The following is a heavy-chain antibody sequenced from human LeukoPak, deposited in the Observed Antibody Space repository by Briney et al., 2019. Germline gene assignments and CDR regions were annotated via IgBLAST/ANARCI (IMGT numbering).Heavy chain of an antibody. V-gene: IGHV4-59*01. J-gene: IGHJ6*03. CDR3: ARGEYQVEDYYYYMDV. CDR2: IYYSGST. D-gene: IGHD2-2*01. Sequence: SETLSLTCTVSGGSISSYYWSWIRQPPGKGLEWIGYIYYSGSTNYNPSLKSRVTISVDTSKNQFSLKLSSVTAADTAVYYCARGEYQVEDYYYYMDVWGKGTTVTVSS. CDR1: GGSISSYY.